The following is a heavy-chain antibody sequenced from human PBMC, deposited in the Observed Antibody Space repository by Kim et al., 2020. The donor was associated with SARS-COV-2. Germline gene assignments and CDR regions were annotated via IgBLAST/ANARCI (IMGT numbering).Heavy chain of an antibody. J-gene: IGHJ6*02. CDR2: IYYSGST. V-gene: IGHV4-59*01. D-gene: IGHD1-26*01. Sequence: SETLSLTCTVSGGSISSYYWSWIRQPPGKGLEWIGYIYYSGSTNYNPSLKSRVTISVDTSKNQFSLKLSSVTAADTAVYYCARLSGSYYGGDYYYCMDVWGQGTTVTVSS. CDR3: ARLSGSYYGGDYYYCMDV. CDR1: GGSISSYY.